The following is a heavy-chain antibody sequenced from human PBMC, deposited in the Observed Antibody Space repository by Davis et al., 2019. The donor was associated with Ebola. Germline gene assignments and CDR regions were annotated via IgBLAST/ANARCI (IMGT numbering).Heavy chain of an antibody. V-gene: IGHV4-34*01. J-gene: IGHJ3*02. Sequence: SETLSLTCAVYGGSFSAYYWSWIRQHPGKGLEWIGYIYYSGSTYYNPSLKSRVTISVDTSKNQFSLKLSSVTAADTAVYYCARAPLIWFGELLLFRRLAFDIWGQGTMVTVSS. CDR1: GGSFSAYY. CDR3: ARAPLIWFGELLLFRRLAFDI. D-gene: IGHD3-10*01. CDR2: IYYSGST.